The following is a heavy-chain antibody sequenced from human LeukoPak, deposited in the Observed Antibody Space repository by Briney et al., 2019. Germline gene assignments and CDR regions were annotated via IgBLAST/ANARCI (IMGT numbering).Heavy chain of an antibody. V-gene: IGHV4-39*07. CDR2: IYYSAST. CDR1: GGSISSSSYY. J-gene: IGHJ6*03. Sequence: SSETLSLTCTVYGGSISSSSYYWGRIRQPPGLGLEWIGSIYYSASTYSNPSLKSRVTISVDTSKNPFSLKMSSVTAADTAVYYCARVAAGYSSGWYESDYYYYYMDVWGKGTTVTVSS. CDR3: ARVAAGYSSGWYESDYYYYYMDV. D-gene: IGHD6-19*01.